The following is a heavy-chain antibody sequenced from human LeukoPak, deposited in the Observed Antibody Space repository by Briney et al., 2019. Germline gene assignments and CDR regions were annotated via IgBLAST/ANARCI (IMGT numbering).Heavy chain of an antibody. V-gene: IGHV4-59*01. CDR1: GGSISSYY. J-gene: IGHJ4*02. CDR2: IYYSGST. Sequence: PSETPSLTCTVSGGSISSYYWSWIRQPPGKGLEWIGYIYYSGSTNYNPSLKSRVTISVDTSKNQFSLKLSSVTAADTAVYYCARVVRSLTTVILDYWGQGTLVTVSS. CDR3: ARVVRSLTTVILDY. D-gene: IGHD4-17*01.